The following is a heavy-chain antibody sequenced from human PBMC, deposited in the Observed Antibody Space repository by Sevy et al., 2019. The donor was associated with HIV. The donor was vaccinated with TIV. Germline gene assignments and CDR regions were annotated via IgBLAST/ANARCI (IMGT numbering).Heavy chain of an antibody. CDR1: GFTFSSYA. J-gene: IGHJ4*02. D-gene: IGHD3-16*02. Sequence: GGSLRLSCAASGFTFSSYAMSWVRQAPGKGLEWVSAISGSGGSTYYADSVKGRFTISRDNSKNTLYLQMNSLRAEDTAVYYCAKDPPYDYVWGSYRYFDYWCQGTLVTVSS. CDR2: ISGSGGST. V-gene: IGHV3-23*01. CDR3: AKDPPYDYVWGSYRYFDY.